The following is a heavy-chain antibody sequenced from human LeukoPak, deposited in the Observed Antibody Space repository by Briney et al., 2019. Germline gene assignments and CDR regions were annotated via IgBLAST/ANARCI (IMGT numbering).Heavy chain of an antibody. CDR2: IYYSGST. V-gene: IGHV4-39*01. CDR1: GGSMSSSSYY. CDR3: ARQMTAAGYYYYYYYGMDV. J-gene: IGHJ6*02. D-gene: IGHD6-13*01. Sequence: SETLSLTCTVSGGSMSSSSYYWGWIRQPPGKGLEWIGSIYYSGSTNYNPSLKSRGTISVDTSKNQFSLNLPSVTAADTAVYYCARQMTAAGYYYYYYYGMDVWGQGTTVTVSS.